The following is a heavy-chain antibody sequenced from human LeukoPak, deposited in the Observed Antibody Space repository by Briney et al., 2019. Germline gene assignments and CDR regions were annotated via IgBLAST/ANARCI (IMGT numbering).Heavy chain of an antibody. CDR2: IYYSGSS. J-gene: IGHJ5*02. D-gene: IGHD1-26*01. CDR1: GGSISSYY. V-gene: IGHV4-59*08. CDR3: ARHSAPSGSYSNWFDP. Sequence: PSETLSLTCTVSGGSISSYYWSWIRQPPGKGLEWIGYIYYSGSSNYNPSLKSRVTISVDTSKNQFSLELSSVTAADTAVYYCARHSAPSGSYSNWFDPWGQGTLVTVSS.